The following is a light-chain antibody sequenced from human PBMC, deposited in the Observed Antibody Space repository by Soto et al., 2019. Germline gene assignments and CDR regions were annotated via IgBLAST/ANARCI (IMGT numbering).Light chain of an antibody. Sequence: DIQMTHSPSTLSASVGYIVTITFRASQSISSWLAWYQQKPGKAPKLLIYKASTLKSGVPSRFSGSGSGTEFTLTISSLQPDDFATYYCQHYNSYSEAFGQGTKVDI. J-gene: IGKJ1*01. CDR3: QHYNSYSEA. CDR2: KAS. CDR1: QSISSW. V-gene: IGKV1-5*03.